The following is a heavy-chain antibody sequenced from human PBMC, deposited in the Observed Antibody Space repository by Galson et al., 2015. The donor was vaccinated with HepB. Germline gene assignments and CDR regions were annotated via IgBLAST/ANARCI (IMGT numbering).Heavy chain of an antibody. J-gene: IGHJ6*03. CDR2: IIPILGIA. D-gene: IGHD3-3*01. V-gene: IGHV1-69*04. Sequence: SVKVSCRASGGAFSSYAISWVRQAPGQGLEWMGRIIPILGIANYEQKFQGRVTITADKSTSTAYMELSSLRSEDTAVYYCARSADYYYYHMDVWGKGTTVTVSS. CDR3: ARSADYYYYHMDV. CDR1: GGAFSSYA.